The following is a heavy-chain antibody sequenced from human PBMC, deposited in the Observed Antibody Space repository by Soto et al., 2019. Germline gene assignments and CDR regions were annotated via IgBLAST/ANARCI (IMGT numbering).Heavy chain of an antibody. CDR2: ISGSGGST. J-gene: IGHJ6*02. CDR3: AKDQVYEHQLLSSYGYRPYGMDV. D-gene: IGHD2-2*01. V-gene: IGHV3-23*01. Sequence: QPGGSLRLSCAASGFTFSSYAMSWVRQAPGKGLEWVSAISGSGGSTYYADSVKGRFTISRDNSKNTLYLQMNSLRAEDTAVYYRAKDQVYEHQLLSSYGYRPYGMDVWGQGTTVTVSS. CDR1: GFTFSSYA.